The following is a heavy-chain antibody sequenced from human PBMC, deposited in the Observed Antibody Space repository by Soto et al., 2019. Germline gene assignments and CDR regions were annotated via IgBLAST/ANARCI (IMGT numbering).Heavy chain of an antibody. CDR1: GGTFSSYA. Sequence: ASVKVSCKASGGTFSSYAISWVRQAPGQGLEWMGGIIPIFGTANYAQKFQGRVTITADESTSTAYVELSSLRSEDTAVYYCARATVDYYDSSGYSCLDPWGQGTLVTVSS. J-gene: IGHJ5*02. V-gene: IGHV1-69*13. CDR3: ARATVDYYDSSGYSCLDP. D-gene: IGHD3-22*01. CDR2: IIPIFGTA.